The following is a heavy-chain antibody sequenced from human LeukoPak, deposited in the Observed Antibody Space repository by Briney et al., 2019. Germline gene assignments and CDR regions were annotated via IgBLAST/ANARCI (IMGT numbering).Heavy chain of an antibody. CDR1: GGSFSGYY. V-gene: IGHV4-34*01. CDR2: INHSGST. CDR3: ARGRIWFGELGRYYYMDV. D-gene: IGHD3-10*01. Sequence: SETLSLTCAVYGGSFSGYYWSWIRQPPGKGLEWIGEINHSGSTNYNPSLKSRVTISVDPSKNQFSLKLSSVTAADTAVYYCARGRIWFGELGRYYYMDVWGKGTTVTVSS. J-gene: IGHJ6*03.